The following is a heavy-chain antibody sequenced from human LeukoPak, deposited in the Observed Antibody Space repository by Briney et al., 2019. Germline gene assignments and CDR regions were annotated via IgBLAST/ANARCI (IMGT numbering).Heavy chain of an antibody. Sequence: SVKVSCKASGGTFSSYAISWVRQAPGQGLEWMGGIIPIFGTANYAQKFQGRVTITTDESTSTAYMELSSLRSEDTAVYYCARGVGTYYDFWSGRNWFDPWGQGTLVTVSS. CDR1: GGTFSSYA. V-gene: IGHV1-69*05. CDR3: ARGVGTYYDFWSGRNWFDP. J-gene: IGHJ5*02. D-gene: IGHD3-3*01. CDR2: IIPIFGTA.